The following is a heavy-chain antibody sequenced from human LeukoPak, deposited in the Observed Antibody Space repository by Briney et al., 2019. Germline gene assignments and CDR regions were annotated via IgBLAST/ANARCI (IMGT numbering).Heavy chain of an antibody. Sequence: GGSLRLSCAASGFTFSVAAMTWVRQAPGKGLEWVSAISGSGASTYYADSVKGRFTISRDNSKNTLYVQMNSLRAEDAAVYYCARDLHSSRGDAFDYWGRGTLVTVSS. CDR1: GFTFSVAA. CDR2: ISGSGAST. J-gene: IGHJ4*02. D-gene: IGHD6-13*01. V-gene: IGHV3-23*01. CDR3: ARDLHSSRGDAFDY.